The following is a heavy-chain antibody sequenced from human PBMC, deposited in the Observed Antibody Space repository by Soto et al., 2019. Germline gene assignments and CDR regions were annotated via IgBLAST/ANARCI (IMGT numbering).Heavy chain of an antibody. CDR2: IKPDGSAT. CDR1: GFTFGSYW. D-gene: IGHD1-26*01. V-gene: IGHV3-7*03. CDR3: AKDKGRRYFDY. J-gene: IGHJ4*02. Sequence: EVQLVESGGGLVQPGGSLRLSCAVSGFTFGSYWMNWVRLIPGKGLEWVAYIKPDGSATYYAESVKGRFTISRDNSKNTLYLQANSLRVEDTAVYYCAKDKGRRYFDYWGQGILVTVSS.